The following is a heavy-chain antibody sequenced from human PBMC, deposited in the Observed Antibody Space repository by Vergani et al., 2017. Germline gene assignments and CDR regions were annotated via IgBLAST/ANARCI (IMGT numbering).Heavy chain of an antibody. V-gene: IGHV3-7*01. CDR2: IKQDGSEK. Sequence: EVQLVESGGGLVQPGGSLRLSCAASGFTFSSFWMSWVRQAPGKGLAWVANIKQDGSEKYYVDSVKGPFTISRDNAKNSLYLQMNSLRAADTAVYYCAGDRPRRGITILGVLRGENIWFDPWGQGTLVTVSS. J-gene: IGHJ5*02. CDR3: AGDRPRRGITILGVLRGENIWFDP. CDR1: GFTFSSFW. D-gene: IGHD3-3*01.